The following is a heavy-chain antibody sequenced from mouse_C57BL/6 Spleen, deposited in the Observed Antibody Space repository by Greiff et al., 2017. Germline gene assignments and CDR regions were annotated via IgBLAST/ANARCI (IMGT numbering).Heavy chain of an antibody. CDR3: ARPLYDSSFDW. CDR1: GFTFSSYG. Sequence: EVMLVESGGDLVKPGGSLKLSCAASGFTFSSYGMSWVRQTPDKRLEWVATISSGGSYTYYPDSVKGRFTISRDNAKNTLYLQMSSLKSEDTAMYYCARPLYDSSFDWWGQGTTLTVSS. J-gene: IGHJ2*01. V-gene: IGHV5-6*02. D-gene: IGHD2-3*01. CDR2: ISSGGSYT.